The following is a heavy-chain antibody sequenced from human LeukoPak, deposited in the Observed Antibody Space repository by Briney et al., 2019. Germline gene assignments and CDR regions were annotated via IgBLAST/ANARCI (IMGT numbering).Heavy chain of an antibody. CDR3: ARGRSGTYLIDY. Sequence: GGSLRLSCAASKFTFNSYTMNWVRQAPGKGLEWVSSISSSGSYIYYADSVKGRFTISRDNAKNSLYLQMNSLRAEDTAVYYCARGRSGTYLIDYWGQGTLVTVSS. CDR2: ISSSGSYI. CDR1: KFTFNSYT. J-gene: IGHJ4*02. V-gene: IGHV3-21*01. D-gene: IGHD3-10*01.